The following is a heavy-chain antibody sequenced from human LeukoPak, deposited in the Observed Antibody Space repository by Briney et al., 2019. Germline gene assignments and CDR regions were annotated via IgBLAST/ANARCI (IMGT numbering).Heavy chain of an antibody. V-gene: IGHV3-30*18. CDR2: ISYDGSNK. J-gene: IGHJ4*02. Sequence: PGRSLRLSCAVFGFTFSNYGMHWVRQAPGKGLEWVAVISYDGSNKYYADSVKGRFTISRDNSKNTLYLQMNSLRPEDAAVYYCANLPLWGQGTLVTVSS. CDR3: ANLPL. CDR1: GFTFSNYG.